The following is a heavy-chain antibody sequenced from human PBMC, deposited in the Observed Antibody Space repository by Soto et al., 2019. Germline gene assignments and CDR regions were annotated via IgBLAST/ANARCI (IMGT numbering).Heavy chain of an antibody. V-gene: IGHV3-30*18. CDR1: GFTFSSYG. J-gene: IGHJ4*02. CDR3: AKGSFGVVIPIDY. D-gene: IGHD3-3*01. Sequence: GGSLRLSCAASGFTFSSYGMHWVRQAPGKGLEWVAVISYDGSNKYYADSVKGRFTISRDNSKNTLYLQMNSLRAEDTAVYYCAKGSFGVVIPIDYWGQGTLVTV. CDR2: ISYDGSNK.